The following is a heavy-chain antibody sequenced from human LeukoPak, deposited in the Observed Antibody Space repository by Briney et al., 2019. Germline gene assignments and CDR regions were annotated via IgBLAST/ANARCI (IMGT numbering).Heavy chain of an antibody. V-gene: IGHV1-18*01. Sequence: ASVKVSCKASGYTFTSYGISWVRQAPGQGLEWMGWISAYNGNTNYAQKLQGRVTMTTDTSTSTAYMELRSLRSDDTAVYYCARGALTPFDYYYMDVWGKGTTVTVSS. J-gene: IGHJ6*03. CDR3: ARGALTPFDYYYMDV. CDR2: ISAYNGNT. D-gene: IGHD1-14*01. CDR1: GYTFTSYG.